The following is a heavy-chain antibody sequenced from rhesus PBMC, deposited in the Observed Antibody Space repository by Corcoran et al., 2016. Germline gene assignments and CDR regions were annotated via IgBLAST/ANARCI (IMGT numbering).Heavy chain of an antibody. CDR3: TRKAGGTLDY. J-gene: IGHJ4*01. CDR2: ISESGGTI. CDR1: GFPFSPYV. Sequence: DVQLVESGGGLVKPGGSLRLSCVASGFPFSPYVMHWVRQAPGKGRRWVSGISESGGTIYNADSVKGRITISRENAKNSLVLQMNSLRAEDTSVYYCTRKAGGTLDYWGQGVLVTVSS. D-gene: IGHD2-27*01. V-gene: IGHV3S26*01.